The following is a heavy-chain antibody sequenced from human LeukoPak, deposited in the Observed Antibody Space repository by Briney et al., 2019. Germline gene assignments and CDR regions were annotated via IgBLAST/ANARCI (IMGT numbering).Heavy chain of an antibody. D-gene: IGHD2/OR15-2a*01. Sequence: PGGSLRLSCTASGFTFTNFAMSWVRQAPGKGLEWVSVISGSGYSTYYADSVKGRFTISRDNSKNTLYLQMNSLRADDTAVYYYSRARAPVTRISSFDIWGQGTMVTVSS. CDR3: SRARAPVTRISSFDI. V-gene: IGHV3-23*01. CDR1: GFTFTNFA. CDR2: ISGSGYST. J-gene: IGHJ3*02.